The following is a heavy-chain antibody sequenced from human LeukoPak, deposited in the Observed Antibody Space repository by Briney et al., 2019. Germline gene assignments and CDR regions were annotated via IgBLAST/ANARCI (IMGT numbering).Heavy chain of an antibody. V-gene: IGHV4-4*02. D-gene: IGHD3-9*01. CDR1: GSSISSSNW. Sequence: PSETLSLTCAVSGSSISSSNWWSWFRQPPGQGLEWIGEIYHSESTNYNPSLKSRATISVGKSKNQFSLKLTSVTAADTAVYYCARSHDILTGYYVYDYWGQGTLVTVSS. CDR2: IYHSEST. J-gene: IGHJ4*02. CDR3: ARSHDILTGYYVYDY.